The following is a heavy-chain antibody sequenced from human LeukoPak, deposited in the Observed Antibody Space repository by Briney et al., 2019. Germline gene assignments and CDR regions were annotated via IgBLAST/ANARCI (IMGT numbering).Heavy chain of an antibody. CDR1: GYTFTGYY. J-gene: IGHJ4*02. Sequence: ASVKVSCKASGYTFTGYYMHWVRQAPGQGLEWTGIINPSGGSTSYAQKFQGRVTMTRDMSTSTVYMELSSLRSEDTAVYYCARESVYSYGSGYFDYWGQGTLVTVSS. V-gene: IGHV1-46*01. D-gene: IGHD5-18*01. CDR3: ARESVYSYGSGYFDY. CDR2: INPSGGST.